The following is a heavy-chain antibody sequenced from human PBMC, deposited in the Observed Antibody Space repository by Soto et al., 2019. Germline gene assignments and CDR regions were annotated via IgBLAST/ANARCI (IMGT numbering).Heavy chain of an antibody. D-gene: IGHD6-19*01. J-gene: IGHJ6*02. CDR2: IRSKTYGGTT. Sequence: PGGSLRLSCSASGFTFGDYAMSWFRQAPGKGLEWVGVIRSKTYGGTTEYAASVKGRFTISRDDSKSIAYLQMNSLKTEDTAVYYCTHHRAGNYYYYSGMDVWGQGTTVTVSS. CDR3: THHRAGNYYYYSGMDV. CDR1: GFTFGDYA. V-gene: IGHV3-49*03.